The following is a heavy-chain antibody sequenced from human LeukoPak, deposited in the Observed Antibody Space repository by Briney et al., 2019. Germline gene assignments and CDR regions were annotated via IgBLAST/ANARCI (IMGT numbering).Heavy chain of an antibody. V-gene: IGHV4-61*01. CDR2: IYYSGST. J-gene: IGHJ5*02. CDR3: TREALGFCSGGSCVHWFDP. Sequence: SETLSLTCTVSGGSVTSVSNYWSWIRQPPGQGLEWIVYIYYSGSTNYNPSLESRVTISVDTSKNQFSLKMRSVTAADTAVYYCTREALGFCSGGSCVHWFDPWGQGTLVTVSS. D-gene: IGHD2-15*01. CDR1: GGSVTSVSNY.